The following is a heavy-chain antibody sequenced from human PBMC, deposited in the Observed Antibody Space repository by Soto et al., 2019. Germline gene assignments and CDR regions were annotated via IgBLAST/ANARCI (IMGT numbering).Heavy chain of an antibody. CDR3: ARQRTSVVTQAYFDV. D-gene: IGHD2-21*02. CDR2: IYHGGST. Sequence: PSETLSLTCAVSGYSISSGYYWGWLRQPPGKGLEWIGSIYHGGSTYNNPSLRSRVSMSIDTSKDQFSLKLKSVTAADTALYFCARQRTSVVTQAYFDVWGPGSLVTVSS. J-gene: IGHJ4*02. CDR1: GYSISSGYY. V-gene: IGHV4-38-2*01.